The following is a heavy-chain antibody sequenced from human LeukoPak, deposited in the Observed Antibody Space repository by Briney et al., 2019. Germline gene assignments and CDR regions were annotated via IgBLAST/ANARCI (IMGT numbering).Heavy chain of an antibody. Sequence: GGSLRLSCAASGFTFSSYAMHWVRQAPGKGLEYVSAISSNGGSTYYANSVKGRFTISRDNSKNTLYLQMGSLRAEDMAVYYCARSRGDYGDYGRSPNAAFDYWGQGTLVTVSS. CDR1: GFTFSSYA. CDR3: ARSRGDYGDYGRSPNAAFDY. CDR2: ISSNGGST. J-gene: IGHJ4*02. D-gene: IGHD4-17*01. V-gene: IGHV3-64*01.